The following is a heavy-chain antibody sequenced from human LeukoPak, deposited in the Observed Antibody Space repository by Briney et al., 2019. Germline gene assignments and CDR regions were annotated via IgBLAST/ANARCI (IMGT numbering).Heavy chain of an antibody. J-gene: IGHJ4*02. CDR2: VYDDGREA. Sequence: PSETLSLTCTVSGGSISSSSYYWGWIRQPPGKGLEWLAVVYDDGREAQNGDAVKGRFTISRDNSKNTVYLQMNSLRADDTAVYYCVRDPRDGAWFLDYWGLGTLVTVSS. CDR3: VRDPRDGAWFLDY. CDR1: GGSISSSSYY. D-gene: IGHD6-19*01. V-gene: IGHV4-39*02.